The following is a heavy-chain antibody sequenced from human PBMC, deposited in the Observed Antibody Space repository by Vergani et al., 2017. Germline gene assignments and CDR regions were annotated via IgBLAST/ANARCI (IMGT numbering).Heavy chain of an antibody. CDR3: ARQVAVAGKWWGPYYYYGMDG. Sequence: EVQLVQSGAEVKKPGESLRISCKGSGYSFTSYWISWVRQMPGKGLEWMGRIDPSDSYTNYSPSFQGHVTISADKSISTVYLQWSSLKASDTAMYYCARQVAVAGKWWGPYYYYGMDGWGQGTTVTVSS. J-gene: IGHJ6*02. CDR2: IDPSDSYT. D-gene: IGHD6-19*01. CDR1: GYSFTSYW. V-gene: IGHV5-10-1*01.